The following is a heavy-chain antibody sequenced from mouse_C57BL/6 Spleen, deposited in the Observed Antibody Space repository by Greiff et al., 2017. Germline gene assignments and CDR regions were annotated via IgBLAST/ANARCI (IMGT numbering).Heavy chain of an antibody. CDR2: INPNNGGT. CDR3: ARGRVITTVVREAFAY. V-gene: IGHV1-26*01. Sequence: EVQLQQSGPELVKPGASVKISCKASGYTFTDYYMNWVKQSHGKSLEWIGDINPNNGGTSYNQKFKGKATLTVDKSSSTAYMELRSLTSEDSAVYYGARGRVITTVVREAFAYWGQGTLVTVSA. CDR1: GYTFTDYY. D-gene: IGHD1-1*01. J-gene: IGHJ3*01.